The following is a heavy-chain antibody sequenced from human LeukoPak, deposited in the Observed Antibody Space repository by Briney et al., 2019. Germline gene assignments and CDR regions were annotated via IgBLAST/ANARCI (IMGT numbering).Heavy chain of an antibody. J-gene: IGHJ4*02. Sequence: GGSLRLSCAASGFTFSSYSMNWVRQAPGKGLEWVSYISSSSSTIYYADSVKGRFTISRDNAKNSLYLQMNSLRAEDTAVYYCARVKWELRGNFDYWGQGTLVTVSS. V-gene: IGHV3-48*01. CDR3: ARVKWELRGNFDY. D-gene: IGHD1-26*01. CDR1: GFTFSSYS. CDR2: ISSSSSTI.